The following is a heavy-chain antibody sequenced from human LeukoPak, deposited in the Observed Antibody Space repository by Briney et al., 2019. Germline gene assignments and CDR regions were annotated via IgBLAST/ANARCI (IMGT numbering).Heavy chain of an antibody. CDR2: ISWDSGSI. CDR3: ASIAAAGVPFDY. J-gene: IGHJ4*02. D-gene: IGHD6-13*01. V-gene: IGHV3-9*01. Sequence: GRSLRLSCAASGFTFDDYAMHWVRQAPGKGLEWVSGISWDSGSIGYAGSVKGRFTISRDNAKNSLYLQMNSLRAEDTALYYCASIAAAGVPFDYWGQGTLVTVSS. CDR1: GFTFDDYA.